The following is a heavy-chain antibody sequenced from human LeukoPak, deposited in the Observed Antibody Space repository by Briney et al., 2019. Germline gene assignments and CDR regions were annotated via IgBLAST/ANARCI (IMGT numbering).Heavy chain of an antibody. CDR3: AKDPILYYRSGYFHPFLYL. D-gene: IGHD3-22*01. J-gene: IGHJ5*02. CDR1: GFTFSSYG. Sequence: GGSLRLSCAASGFTFSSYGMHWVRQAPDKGLEWVTFISYDGSNRYYADSVKGRFTISRDNSKNTLYLQMNSLRAEDTAVYYCAKDPILYYRSGYFHPFLYLWGQGNLVP. CDR2: ISYDGSNR. V-gene: IGHV3-30*18.